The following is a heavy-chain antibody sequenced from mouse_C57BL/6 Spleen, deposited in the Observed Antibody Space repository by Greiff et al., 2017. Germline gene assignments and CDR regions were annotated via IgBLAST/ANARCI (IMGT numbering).Heavy chain of an antibody. Sequence: EVKLQESGPGLVKPSQSLSLTCSVTGYSITSGYYWNWIRQFPGNKLEWMGYISYDGSNNYNPSLKNRISITRDTSKNQFFLKLNSVTTEDTATYYCAREKGYSNYGAYWGQGTLVTVSA. CDR3: AREKGYSNYGAY. V-gene: IGHV3-6*01. J-gene: IGHJ3*01. D-gene: IGHD2-5*01. CDR1: GYSITSGYY. CDR2: ISYDGSN.